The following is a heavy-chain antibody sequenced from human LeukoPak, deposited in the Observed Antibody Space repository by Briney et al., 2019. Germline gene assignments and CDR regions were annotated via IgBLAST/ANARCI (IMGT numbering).Heavy chain of an antibody. CDR3: ATDGKIFDAFDI. J-gene: IGHJ3*02. D-gene: IGHD1-1*01. Sequence: ASVKVSCKVSGYTLTELSMHWVRPAPGKGLEWMGGFDPEDGETIYAQKFQGRVTMTEDTSTDTAYMELSSLRSEDTAVYYCATDGKIFDAFDIWGQGTMVTVSS. CDR2: FDPEDGET. V-gene: IGHV1-24*01. CDR1: GYTLTELS.